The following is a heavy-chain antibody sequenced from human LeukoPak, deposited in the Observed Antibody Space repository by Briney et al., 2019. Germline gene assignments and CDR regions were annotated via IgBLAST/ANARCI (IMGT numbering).Heavy chain of an antibody. Sequence: PGGSLRLSCAASGFTFSSYSMNWVRQAPGKGLEWVSYISSSSSTIYYADSVKGRLTISRDNAKNSLYLQMNSLRAEDTAVYYCARDPDYSSSGFWGQGTLVTVSS. CDR3: ARDPDYSSSGF. J-gene: IGHJ4*02. D-gene: IGHD6-6*01. CDR2: ISSSSSTI. CDR1: GFTFSSYS. V-gene: IGHV3-48*01.